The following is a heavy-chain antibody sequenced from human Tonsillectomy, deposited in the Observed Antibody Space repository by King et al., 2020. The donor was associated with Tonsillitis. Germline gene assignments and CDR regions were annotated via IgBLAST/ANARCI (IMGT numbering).Heavy chain of an antibody. V-gene: IGHV3-7*03. J-gene: IGHJ4*02. CDR3: AGGSGWYSDC. D-gene: IGHD6-19*01. CDR2: IKQDGSAT. Sequence: VQLVESGGGLAQPGGSLRLSCAASGFTFSVYWMSWFRQAPGKGLEWVANIKQDGSATYYVDSVKGRFTISRDNAKRSMDLQMNSLRVEDTAVYYCAGGSGWYSDCWGQGILVTVSS. CDR1: GFTFSVYW.